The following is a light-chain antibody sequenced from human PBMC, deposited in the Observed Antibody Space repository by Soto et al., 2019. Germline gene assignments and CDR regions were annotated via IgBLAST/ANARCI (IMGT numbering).Light chain of an antibody. CDR2: GAS. V-gene: IGKV3-15*01. CDR3: QQSYSSTIT. CDR1: QSVSSN. J-gene: IGKJ5*01. Sequence: EGVSTKSPATLSVSPGERATLSCRASQSVSSNLAWYQQQPGQAPRLLIYGASTRETGFPARFSGSGSGTEFTLTISSLQSEDVATYYCQQSYSSTITFGQGTILEIK.